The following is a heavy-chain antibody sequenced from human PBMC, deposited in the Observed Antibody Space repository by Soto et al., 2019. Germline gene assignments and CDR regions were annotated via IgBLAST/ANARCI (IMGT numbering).Heavy chain of an antibody. J-gene: IGHJ6*02. CDR3: AASIFYYGMDV. CDR2: IYPGDSDT. V-gene: IGHV5-51*01. Sequence: GEPMKIWCNGAWYTFTNYWSGWVRQMPGKGLEWMGIIYPGDSDTKYNPSFQGQVTISADKSITTTYLQWSSLKASDTAIYYCAASIFYYGMDVWGQGTTVTVSS. CDR1: WYTFTNYW.